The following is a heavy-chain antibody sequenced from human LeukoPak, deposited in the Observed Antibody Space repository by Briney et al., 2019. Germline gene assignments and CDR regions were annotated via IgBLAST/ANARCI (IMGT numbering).Heavy chain of an antibody. D-gene: IGHD4-23*01. CDR3: ARDSRVTRRLY. J-gene: IGHJ4*02. V-gene: IGHV3-66*01. Sequence: GGSLRLSCAASGFTVSSNYMSWVRQAPGKGLEWVSVTYSGGSTYYADSVKGRFTISRDNSKNTLYLQMNSLRAEDTAVYYCARDSRVTRRLYWSQGTLVTVSS. CDR1: GFTVSSNY. CDR2: TYSGGST.